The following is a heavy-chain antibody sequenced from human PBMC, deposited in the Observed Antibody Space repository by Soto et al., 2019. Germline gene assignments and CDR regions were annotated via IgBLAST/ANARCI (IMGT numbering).Heavy chain of an antibody. CDR1: GGSISSSSYY. Sequence: SETLSLTCTVSGGSISSSSYYWGWIRQPPGKGLEWIGSIYYSGSTYYNPSLKSRVTISVDTSKNQFSLKLSSVTAADTAVYYCARQDTYYDFWSGYLGWLDPWGQGTLVTVSS. J-gene: IGHJ5*02. V-gene: IGHV4-39*01. CDR3: ARQDTYYDFWSGYLGWLDP. D-gene: IGHD3-3*01. CDR2: IYYSGST.